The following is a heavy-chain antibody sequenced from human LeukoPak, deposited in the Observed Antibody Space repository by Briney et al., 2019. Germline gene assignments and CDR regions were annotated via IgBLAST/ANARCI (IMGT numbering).Heavy chain of an antibody. D-gene: IGHD1-26*01. CDR1: GFTFSSYA. CDR3: SKARGWELLSYFDS. J-gene: IGHJ4*02. CDR2: ISGSGGST. V-gene: IGHV3-23*01. Sequence: GGSLRLSCAASGFTFSSYAMSWVRQAPGKGLEWVSAISGSGGSTYYADSVKGRFTISRDNSKNTLYLQMNSLRAEDTAVYYCSKARGWELLSYFDSGGQGTLVTVS.